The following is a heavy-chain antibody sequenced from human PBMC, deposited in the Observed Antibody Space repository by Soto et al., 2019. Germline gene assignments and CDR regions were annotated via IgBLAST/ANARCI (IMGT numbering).Heavy chain of an antibody. V-gene: IGHV3-15*01. J-gene: IGHJ1*01. CDR3: TTGELGKAY. D-gene: IGHD7-27*01. CDR1: GFSFINAW. Sequence: EVQLGESGGGLVKPGGSLRLACTASGFSFINAWMTWVRQAPWKGLEWVGRINTKGDGETTDYSAPVRGRFTFSKDDSKHTLHVQMHSLNGEDTGVYFCTTGELGKAYWGQGTLVPVSA. CDR2: INTKGDGETT.